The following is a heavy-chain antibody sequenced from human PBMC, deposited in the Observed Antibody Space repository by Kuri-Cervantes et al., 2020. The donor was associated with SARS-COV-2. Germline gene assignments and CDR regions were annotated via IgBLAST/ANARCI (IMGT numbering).Heavy chain of an antibody. CDR1: GYTFTSYG. V-gene: IGHV1-18*01. CDR2: ISAYNGNT. CDR3: ARDYIVVVPAANSNFDY. D-gene: IGHD2-2*01. J-gene: IGHJ4*02. Sequence: ASVKVSCKASGYTFTSYGISWVRQAPGQGLEWMGWISAYNGNTNYAQKLRGRVTVTTDTSTSTAYMELRSLRSDDTAVYYCARDYIVVVPAANSNFDYWGQGTLVTVSS.